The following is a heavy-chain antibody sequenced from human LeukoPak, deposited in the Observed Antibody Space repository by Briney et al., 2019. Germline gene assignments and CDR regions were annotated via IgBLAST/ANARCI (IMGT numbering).Heavy chain of an antibody. Sequence: GGSLRLSCVASGFTFNNYAMSWVRQAPGRGLEWASSTAGSGISKDYADSVKGRFTISKDKSKNTLYPQMDNLRAEDTGVYFCARLPTFYYDSGGYHYDYWGQGTLVTVSS. J-gene: IGHJ4*02. V-gene: IGHV3-23*01. CDR1: GFTFNNYA. CDR3: ARLPTFYYDSGGYHYDY. D-gene: IGHD3-22*01. CDR2: TAGSGISK.